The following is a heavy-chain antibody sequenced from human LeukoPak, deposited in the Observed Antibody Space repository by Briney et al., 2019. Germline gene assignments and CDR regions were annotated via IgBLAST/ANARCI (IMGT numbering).Heavy chain of an antibody. V-gene: IGHV4-59*12. Sequence: SETLSLTCAVFGGSISRYYWSWIRQPPGKGLEWIGHIYYSGSTNYNPSLKSRVTISVDTSKNHFSLKLSSMTAADTAVYYCARDVRDSSGFYLRAFDYWGQGTLVTVSS. CDR1: GGSISRYY. CDR2: IYYSGST. CDR3: ARDVRDSSGFYLRAFDY. J-gene: IGHJ4*02. D-gene: IGHD3-22*01.